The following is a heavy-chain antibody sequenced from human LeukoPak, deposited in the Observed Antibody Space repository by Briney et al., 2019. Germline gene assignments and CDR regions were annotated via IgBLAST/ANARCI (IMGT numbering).Heavy chain of an antibody. CDR1: GGTFSSYA. Sequence: ASVKVSCKASGGTFSSYAISWVRQAPGQGLEWMGMIYPRDGSTSYAQNFQGRVTVTRDTSTTTVHMELRGLRSEDTAVYYCARDQEGFDYWGQGTLVAVSS. V-gene: IGHV1-46*01. CDR3: ARDQEGFDY. CDR2: IYPRDGST. J-gene: IGHJ4*02.